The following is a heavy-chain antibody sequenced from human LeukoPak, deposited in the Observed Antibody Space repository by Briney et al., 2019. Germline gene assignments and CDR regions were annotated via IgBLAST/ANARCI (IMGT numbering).Heavy chain of an antibody. D-gene: IGHD2-8*01. CDR3: ARVKTKRSYFDY. V-gene: IGHV4-59*01. CDR2: IYYSVST. CDR1: GGSISSYY. J-gene: IGHJ4*02. Sequence: SETLSLTCTVSGGSISSYYWSWIRQPPGKGLEWIGYIYYSVSTNYNPSLKSRVTISVDTSKNQFSLKLSSVTAADTAVYYCARVKTKRSYFDYWGQGTLVTVSS.